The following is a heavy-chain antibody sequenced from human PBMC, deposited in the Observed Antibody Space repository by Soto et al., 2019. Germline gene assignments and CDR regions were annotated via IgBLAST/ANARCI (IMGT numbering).Heavy chain of an antibody. CDR3: AREPPKGLCGGDCSYGMDV. J-gene: IGHJ6*02. D-gene: IGHD2-21*01. V-gene: IGHV1-18*01. CDR1: GYTFTSYG. CDR2: ISAYNGNT. Sequence: QVQLVQSGAEVKKPGASVKVSCKASGYTFTSYGISWVRQAPGQGLEWMGWISAYNGNTNYAQKLQGRVTMTTDTSTSTSYMDLSRLRTDDTAVYYCAREPPKGLCGGDCSYGMDVWGQGTTVTVSS.